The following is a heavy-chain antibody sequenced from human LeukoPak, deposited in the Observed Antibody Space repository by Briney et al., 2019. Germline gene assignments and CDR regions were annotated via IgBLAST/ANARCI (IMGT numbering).Heavy chain of an antibody. CDR3: ASGRQLGY. J-gene: IGHJ4*02. CDR1: GFTFSNYW. D-gene: IGHD6-13*01. V-gene: IGHV3-7*01. CDR2: IKEDGSEK. Sequence: GGSLRLSCAASGFTFSNYWMSWVRQAPGKGPEWVANIKEDGSEKYYVDSVKGRFTISRDNARNSLYLQMNSLRAEDTAVYYCASGRQLGYWGQGTLATVSS.